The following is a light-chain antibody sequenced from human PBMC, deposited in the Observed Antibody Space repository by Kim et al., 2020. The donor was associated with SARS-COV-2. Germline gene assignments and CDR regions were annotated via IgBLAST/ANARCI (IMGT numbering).Light chain of an antibody. J-gene: IGLJ3*02. V-gene: IGLV2-23*02. Sequence: QSALTQPASVSGSPGQSITISCTGTSSDVGSYNLASWYQQHPGKAPKLMIYEVSKRPSGVSNRFSGSKSGNTASLTISGLQAEDEADYYCCSYAGSSTLMFGGGTQLTVL. CDR2: EVS. CDR1: SSDVGSYNL. CDR3: CSYAGSSTLM.